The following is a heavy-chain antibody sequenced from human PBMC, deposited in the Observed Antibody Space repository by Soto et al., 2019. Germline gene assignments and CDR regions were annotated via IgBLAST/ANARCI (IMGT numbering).Heavy chain of an antibody. CDR2: IYYSGST. CDR3: ARHDYGAYSTNWFDP. D-gene: IGHD4-17*01. V-gene: IGHV4-39*01. J-gene: IGHJ5*02. Sequence: QLQLQESGPGLVKPSETLSLTCTVSGGSISSSSYYWGWIRQPPGKGLEWIGSIYYSGSTYYNPSLKSRVTISVDTSKNQFSLKLSSVTAADTAVYYCARHDYGAYSTNWFDPWGQGTLVTVSS. CDR1: GGSISSSSYY.